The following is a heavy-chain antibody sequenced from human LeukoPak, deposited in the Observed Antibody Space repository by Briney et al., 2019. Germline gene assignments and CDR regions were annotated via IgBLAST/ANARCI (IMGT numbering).Heavy chain of an antibody. Sequence: ASVKVSCKSSGCTFTGDYMHWVRQAPGQGLEWMGWINPNSGATDYAQKFQGRVIMTRDTSISTAYMELSRLRSDDTAVYYCAKDNGEGYSSYHHWGQGTLVTVSS. J-gene: IGHJ1*01. V-gene: IGHV1-2*02. CDR1: GCTFTGDY. CDR2: INPNSGAT. D-gene: IGHD2-15*01. CDR3: AKDNGEGYSSYHH.